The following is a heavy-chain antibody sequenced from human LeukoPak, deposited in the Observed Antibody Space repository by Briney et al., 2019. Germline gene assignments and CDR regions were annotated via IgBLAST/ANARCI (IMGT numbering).Heavy chain of an antibody. J-gene: IGHJ4*02. CDR2: INWNGGST. V-gene: IGHV3-20*04. CDR1: GFTFDDYG. D-gene: IGHD5-12*01. Sequence: PGGSLRLSCAASGFTFDDYGINWVRQAPGKGLEWVSGINWNGGSTGYADSVKGRFTISRDNAKNSLYLQMDNLRAEDTAFYYCVRDRLPVANYYFDYWGQGTLFTVPS. CDR3: VRDRLPVANYYFDY.